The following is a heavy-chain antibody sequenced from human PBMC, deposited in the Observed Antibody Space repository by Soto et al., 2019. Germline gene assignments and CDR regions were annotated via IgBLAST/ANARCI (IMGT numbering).Heavy chain of an antibody. CDR1: GGTFSIYA. Sequence: SVKVSCKASGGTFSIYAISWVRQAPGQGLEWMGGIIPIFGTANYAQKFQGRVTITADESTSTAYMELSSLKIEDTAVYFCSTDSYINMIVVRLDYWGHGTLVTVSS. CDR3: STDSYINMIVVRLDY. D-gene: IGHD3-22*01. CDR2: IIPIFGTA. J-gene: IGHJ4*01. V-gene: IGHV1-69*13.